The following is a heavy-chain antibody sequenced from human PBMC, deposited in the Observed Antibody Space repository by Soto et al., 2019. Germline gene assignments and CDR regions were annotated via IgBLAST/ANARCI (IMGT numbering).Heavy chain of an antibody. J-gene: IGHJ4*02. V-gene: IGHV3-33*01. CDR2: LWYDGSNK. CDR3: ARPSTNVYLCVIDF. CDR1: GFSFSIYG. Sequence: QVHLVESGGGVVQPGKSLRLSCAASGFSFSIYGLNWGRQAPGKGLEWLADLWYDGSNKYYAESVKGRFIISRDNSKNTLYLQMNSLRAEDTAVYYCARPSTNVYLCVIDFWGQGTLVTVSS. D-gene: IGHD3-9*01.